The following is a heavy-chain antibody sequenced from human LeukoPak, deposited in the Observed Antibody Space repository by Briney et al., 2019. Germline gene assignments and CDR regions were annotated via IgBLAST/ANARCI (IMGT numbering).Heavy chain of an antibody. Sequence: GGSLRLSCAASGFTFSSYAMHWVRQAPGKGLEWVAFISYDGSNKYYADSVKGRFTISRDNSKITLYLQMNSLRAEDTAVYYCARSPYYYDSGGYSPGDYWGQGTLVTVSS. CDR2: ISYDGSNK. V-gene: IGHV3-30-3*01. J-gene: IGHJ4*02. D-gene: IGHD3-22*01. CDR3: ARSPYYYDSGGYSPGDY. CDR1: GFTFSSYA.